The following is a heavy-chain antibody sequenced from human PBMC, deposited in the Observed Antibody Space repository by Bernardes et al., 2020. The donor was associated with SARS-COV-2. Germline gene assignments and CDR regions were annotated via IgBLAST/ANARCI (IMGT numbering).Heavy chain of an antibody. Sequence: GGSLRLSCAGSGFTFTSYAMTWVRQAPGKGLEWVSAICVNGDSTYYADSVKGRFTISRDISKNTLYLQMNSLRAEDTALYYCAKDKGEGSTEPSDYWGQGTLVTVAS. V-gene: IGHV3-23*01. J-gene: IGHJ4*02. CDR3: AKDKGEGSTEPSDY. CDR1: GFTFTSYA. D-gene: IGHD2-2*01. CDR2: ICVNGDST.